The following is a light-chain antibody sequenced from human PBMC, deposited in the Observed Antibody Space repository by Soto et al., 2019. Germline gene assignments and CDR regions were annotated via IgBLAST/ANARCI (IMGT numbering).Light chain of an antibody. CDR3: LQHNSYPLT. Sequence: IQLTQSPSSLSASVGDRVTITCRASQGISSYLGWYQQKPGKAPNLLIYDASTLHSGVPSRFSGSGSGTEFTLTISSLQPEDVATYYCLQHNSYPLTFGGGTKVDIK. V-gene: IGKV1-9*01. CDR1: QGISSY. J-gene: IGKJ4*01. CDR2: DAS.